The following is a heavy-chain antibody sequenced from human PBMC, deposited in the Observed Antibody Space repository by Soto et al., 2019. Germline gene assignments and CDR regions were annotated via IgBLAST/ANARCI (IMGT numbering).Heavy chain of an antibody. J-gene: IGHJ3*02. V-gene: IGHV3-21*01. CDR1: GFTFSSYS. Sequence: EVQLVESGGGLVQPGGSLRLSCAASGFTFSSYSMNWVRQAPGKGLEWVSSISSSSSYIYYADSVKGRFTISRDNAKNSLYLQMNSLRAEDTAVYYCARRRFLEWSDAFDIWGQGTMVTVSS. CDR2: ISSSSSYI. CDR3: ARRRFLEWSDAFDI. D-gene: IGHD3-3*01.